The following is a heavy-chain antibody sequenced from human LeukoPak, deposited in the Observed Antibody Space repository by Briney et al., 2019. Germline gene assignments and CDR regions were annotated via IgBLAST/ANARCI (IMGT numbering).Heavy chain of an antibody. CDR2: ISGSGGST. Sequence: GGSLRLSCAASGFTLSNAWMNWVRQAPGKGLEWVSAISGSGGSTYYADSVKGRFTISRDNSKNTLYLQMNSLRAEDTAVYYCAKDHTRSQTYYFDHWGQGTLVTVSS. J-gene: IGHJ4*02. CDR1: GFTLSNAW. V-gene: IGHV3-23*01. CDR3: AKDHTRSQTYYFDH.